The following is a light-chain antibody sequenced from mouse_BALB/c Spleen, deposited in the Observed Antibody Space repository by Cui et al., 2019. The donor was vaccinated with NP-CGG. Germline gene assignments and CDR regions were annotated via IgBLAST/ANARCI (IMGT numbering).Light chain of an antibody. CDR3: ALWYSNHWV. V-gene: IGLV1*01. Sequence: QAVVTQEYALTTSPGEIVTLTCRSSTGAVTTSNYANWVQEKPDHLFTGLIGGTNNRAPGVPARFSGSLIGDKAALTITGAQTEDEATYFCALWYSNHWVFGGGTKLTVL. J-gene: IGLJ1*01. CDR1: TGAVTTSNY. CDR2: GTN.